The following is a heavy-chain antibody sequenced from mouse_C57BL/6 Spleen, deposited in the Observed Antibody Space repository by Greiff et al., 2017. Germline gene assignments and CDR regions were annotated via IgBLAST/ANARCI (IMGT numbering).Heavy chain of an antibody. J-gene: IGHJ3*01. D-gene: IGHD2-4*01. V-gene: IGHV5-17*01. Sequence: EVQRVESGGGLVKPGGSLKLSCAASGFTFSDYGMHWVRQAPEKGLEWVAYISSGSSTIYYADTVKGRFTISRDNAKNTLFLQMTSLRSEDTAMDYCAGVYDYDAFAYWGQGTLVTVSA. CDR2: ISSGSSTI. CDR3: AGVYDYDAFAY. CDR1: GFTFSDYG.